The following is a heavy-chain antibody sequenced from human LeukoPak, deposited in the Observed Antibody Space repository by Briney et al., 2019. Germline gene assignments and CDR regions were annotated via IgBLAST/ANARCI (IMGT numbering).Heavy chain of an antibody. CDR3: ARSSIDYGDSGPSDY. D-gene: IGHD4-17*01. Sequence: SVKVSCKASGGTFSSYAISWVRQAPGQGHEWMGGIIPIFGTANYAQKFQGRVTITTDESTSTAYMELSSLRSEDTAVYYCARSSIDYGDSGPSDYWGQGTLVTVSS. CDR2: IIPIFGTA. V-gene: IGHV1-69*05. CDR1: GGTFSSYA. J-gene: IGHJ4*02.